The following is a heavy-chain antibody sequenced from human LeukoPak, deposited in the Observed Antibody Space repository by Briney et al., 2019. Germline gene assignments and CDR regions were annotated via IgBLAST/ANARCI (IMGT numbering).Heavy chain of an antibody. CDR3: ANAPGGYDSSGYPLDY. J-gene: IGHJ4*02. V-gene: IGHV3-23*01. CDR1: GFTFSSYA. D-gene: IGHD3-22*01. CDR2: ISGIGGST. Sequence: GGSLRLSCAASGFTFSSYATSWGREAPGKGLEWGSAISGIGGSTYYADSVKGRVTISRDNSTNTLYLQMNSLRAEDTAVYYCANAPGGYDSSGYPLDYWGQGTLVTVSS.